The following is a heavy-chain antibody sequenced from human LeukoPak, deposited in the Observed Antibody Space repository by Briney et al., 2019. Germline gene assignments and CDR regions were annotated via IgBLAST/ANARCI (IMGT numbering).Heavy chain of an antibody. CDR1: GFTFSNYA. CDR3: AKDPQTDTP. D-gene: IGHD5-18*01. J-gene: IGHJ5*02. Sequence: GGSLRLSCAASGFTFSNYAMTWVRQAPGKGLEWVSVISGSGSNTDYADSVKGRFTISRDNSKNTLYLQMNSLRAEDTAVYYCAKDPQTDTPWGQGTLVTVSS. V-gene: IGHV3-23*01. CDR2: ISGSGSNT.